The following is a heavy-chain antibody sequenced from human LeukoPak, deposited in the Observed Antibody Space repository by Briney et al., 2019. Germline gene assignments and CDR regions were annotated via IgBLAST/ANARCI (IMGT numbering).Heavy chain of an antibody. D-gene: IGHD4-11*01. J-gene: IGHJ4*02. CDR1: GGSFSGYY. CDR2: INHSGST. Sequence: SETLSLTCAVYGGSFSGYYWSWIRQPPGKGLEWIGEINHSGSTNYNPSLRSRVTISVDTSKNQFSLKLSSVTAADTAVYYCARHYSNYVVYWGQGTLVTVSS. V-gene: IGHV4-34*01. CDR3: ARHYSNYVVY.